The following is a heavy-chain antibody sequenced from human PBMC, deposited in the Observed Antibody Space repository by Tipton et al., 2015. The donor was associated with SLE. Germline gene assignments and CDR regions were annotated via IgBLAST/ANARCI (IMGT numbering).Heavy chain of an antibody. CDR2: INHSGST. CDR3: AREEQLARGMDV. V-gene: IGHV4-34*01. Sequence: TLSLTCGVYGGSFSGYYWSWIRQPPGKGLEWIGEINHSGSTIYNPSLKSRVTISVDTSKNHFSLKLSSVTAADTAVYYCAREEQLARGMDVWGQGTTVTVSS. CDR1: GGSFSGYY. J-gene: IGHJ6*02. D-gene: IGHD6-6*01.